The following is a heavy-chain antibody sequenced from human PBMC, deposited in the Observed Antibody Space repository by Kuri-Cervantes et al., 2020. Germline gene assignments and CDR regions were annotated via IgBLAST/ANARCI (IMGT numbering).Heavy chain of an antibody. CDR2: ISYDGSNK. CDR3: ARSKGSGKYYFDY. Sequence: GGSLRLSCAASGFTFSSYAMHWVRQAPGKGLEWVAVISYDGSNKYYADSVKGRFTISRDNSKNTLYLQMNSLRAEDTAVYYCARSKGSGKYYFDYWGQGTLVTVSS. J-gene: IGHJ4*02. V-gene: IGHV3-30-3*01. CDR1: GFTFSSYA. D-gene: IGHD3-10*01.